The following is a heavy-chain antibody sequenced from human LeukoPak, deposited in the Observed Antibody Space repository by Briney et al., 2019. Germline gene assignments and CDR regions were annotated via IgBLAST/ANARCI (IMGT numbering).Heavy chain of an antibody. Sequence: PGGSLRLSCAASGFTFSSYAMSWVRQAPGEGLEWVSAISGSGGSTYYADSVKGRLTISRDNSKNTLYLQMNSLRAEDTAVYYCATLGGYCSSTSCYSFDYWGQGTLVTVSS. CDR3: ATLGGYCSSTSCYSFDY. CDR1: GFTFSSYA. D-gene: IGHD2-2*01. J-gene: IGHJ4*02. CDR2: ISGSGGST. V-gene: IGHV3-23*01.